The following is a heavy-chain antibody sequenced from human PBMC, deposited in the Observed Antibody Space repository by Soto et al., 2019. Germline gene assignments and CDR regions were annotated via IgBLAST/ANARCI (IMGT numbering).Heavy chain of an antibody. D-gene: IGHD3-22*01. CDR2: INPNSGGT. CDR3: ATSAGGYYDSSVLQENYYGMDV. J-gene: IGHJ6*02. V-gene: IGHV1-2*04. CDR1: GYTFTGYY. Sequence: QVQLVQSGAEVKKPGASVKVSCKASGYTFTGYYMHWVRQAPGQGLEWMGWINPNSGGTNYAQKFQGWVTMTRDTSISTAYMELSRLRSDDTAVYYCATSAGGYYDSSVLQENYYGMDVWGQGTTVTVSS.